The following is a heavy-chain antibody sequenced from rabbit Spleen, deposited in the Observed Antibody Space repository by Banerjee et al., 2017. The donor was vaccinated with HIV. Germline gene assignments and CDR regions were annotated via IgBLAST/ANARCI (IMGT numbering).Heavy chain of an antibody. V-gene: IGHV1S40*01. D-gene: IGHD4-1*01. J-gene: IGHJ6*01. CDR3: ARSGYVGWGGDGDLTGNKL. Sequence: QSLEESGGDLVKPEGSLTLTCTASGFSFSSSDWMCWVRQAPGKGLEWIACIYIASGSTYYASWAKGRFTISKTSSTTVTLQMTSLTAADTATYFCARSGYVGWGGDGDLTGNKLWGQGTLVPVS. CDR2: IYIASGST. CDR1: GFSFSSSDW.